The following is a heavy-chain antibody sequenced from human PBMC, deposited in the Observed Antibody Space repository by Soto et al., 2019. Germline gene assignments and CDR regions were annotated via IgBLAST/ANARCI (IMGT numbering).Heavy chain of an antibody. Sequence: ASETLSLTCTVSGVSISSHGYFWGWIRQPPGKGLEWIGMISYSGSTYYSPSLKSRVTISADTSKNQLSLRLSSVTAADTAVFHCMNYNSGWKDWGQGTLVTVSS. J-gene: IGHJ4*02. CDR3: MNYNSGWKD. V-gene: IGHV4-39*01. CDR2: ISYSGST. D-gene: IGHD5-12*01. CDR1: GVSISSHGYF.